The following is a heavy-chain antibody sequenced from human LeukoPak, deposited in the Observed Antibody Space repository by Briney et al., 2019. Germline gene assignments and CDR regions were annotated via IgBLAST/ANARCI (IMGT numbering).Heavy chain of an antibody. CDR1: GGSFSGYY. V-gene: IGHV4-34*01. D-gene: IGHD6-13*01. CDR2: INHSGST. Sequence: PSETLSLTCAVYGGSFSGYYWSWIRQPPGKGLEWIGEINHSGSTNYNPSLKSRVTISVDTSKNQFSLKLSSVTAADTAVYYCARGPGYSSSDGAFDIWGQGTMVTASS. CDR3: ARGPGYSSSDGAFDI. J-gene: IGHJ3*02.